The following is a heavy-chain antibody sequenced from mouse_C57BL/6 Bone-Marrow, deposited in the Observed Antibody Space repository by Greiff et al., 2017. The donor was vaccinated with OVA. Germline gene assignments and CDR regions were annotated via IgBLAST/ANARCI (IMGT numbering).Heavy chain of an antibody. V-gene: IGHV5-12*01. J-gene: IGHJ4*01. Sequence: EVKVEESGGGLVQPGGSLKLSCAASGFTFSDYYMYWVRQTPEKRLEWVAYLSNGGGSTYYPDTVKGRFTISRDNAKNTLYLQMSRLKSEDTAMYYCARHNGPWGQGTSVTVSS. CDR1: GFTFSDYY. CDR3: ARHNGP. CDR2: LSNGGGST.